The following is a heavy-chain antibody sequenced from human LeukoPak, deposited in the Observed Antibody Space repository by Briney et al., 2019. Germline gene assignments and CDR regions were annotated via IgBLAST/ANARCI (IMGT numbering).Heavy chain of an antibody. Sequence: ASVKVSCKASGYTFTSYAMHWVRQAPGQRLEWMGWINAGNGNTKYSQKFQGRVTMTRDTSISTAYMELSRLRSDDTAVYYCARDSSTPLGYYYMDVWGKGTTVTVSS. J-gene: IGHJ6*03. CDR2: INAGNGNT. CDR3: ARDSSTPLGYYYMDV. V-gene: IGHV1-3*01. CDR1: GYTFTSYA. D-gene: IGHD6-13*01.